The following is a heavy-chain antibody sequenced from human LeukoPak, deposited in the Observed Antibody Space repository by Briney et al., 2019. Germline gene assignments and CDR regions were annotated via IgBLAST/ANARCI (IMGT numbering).Heavy chain of an antibody. Sequence: GGSLRLSCAASGFTFGTYAMSWVRQAPGKGLEWVAHISGSGGATYYADSVRGRFTLSRDNSENTVHMQMKSLTAEDTAIYYCAKMRRGWGLFDSWGQGTLVTVSS. CDR2: ISGSGGAT. D-gene: IGHD6-19*01. CDR3: AKMRRGWGLFDS. V-gene: IGHV3-23*01. J-gene: IGHJ4*02. CDR1: GFTFGTYA.